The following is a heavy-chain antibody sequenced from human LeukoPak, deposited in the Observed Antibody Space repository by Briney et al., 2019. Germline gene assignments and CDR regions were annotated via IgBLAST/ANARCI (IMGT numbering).Heavy chain of an antibody. D-gene: IGHD3-9*01. CDR2: IYGGGST. J-gene: IGHJ3*02. CDR3: ATSTYYDILTGYYQAFDI. CDR1: GFTVSSNY. V-gene: IGHV3-53*01. Sequence: PGGSLRLSCAASGFTVSSNYMSWVRQAPGKGLEWVSVIYGGGSTSYEESVKGRFTISRDNSKNTLYLQMNSLRDEDTAVYYCATSTYYDILTGYYQAFDIWGQGTMVTVSS.